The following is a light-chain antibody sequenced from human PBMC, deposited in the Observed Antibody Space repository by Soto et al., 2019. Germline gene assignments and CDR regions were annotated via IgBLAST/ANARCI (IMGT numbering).Light chain of an antibody. CDR2: GAS. Sequence: EIVLTQSPGTLSLSPGERATLSCRASQSVSSSYLAWYQNKPGQAPRLLIYGASSRATGIPDRFSGSGSGTDFTLTISRLETEEFAVYYCQQYGTSPLTFGGGTKAEI. V-gene: IGKV3-20*01. CDR3: QQYGTSPLT. CDR1: QSVSSSY. J-gene: IGKJ4*01.